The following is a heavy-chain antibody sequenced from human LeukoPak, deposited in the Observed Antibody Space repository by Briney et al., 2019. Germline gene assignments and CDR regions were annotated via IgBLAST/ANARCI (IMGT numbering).Heavy chain of an antibody. CDR3: AGAYSYGYSVPGNWFDP. J-gene: IGHJ5*02. D-gene: IGHD5-18*01. Sequence: ASVKVSCKASGGTFSSYDINWVRQATGQGLEWMGWMNPNSGNTGYAQKFQGRVTITRNTSISTAYMELSSLRSEDTAVYYCAGAYSYGYSVPGNWFDPWGQGTLVTVSS. CDR2: MNPNSGNT. V-gene: IGHV1-8*03. CDR1: GGTFSSYD.